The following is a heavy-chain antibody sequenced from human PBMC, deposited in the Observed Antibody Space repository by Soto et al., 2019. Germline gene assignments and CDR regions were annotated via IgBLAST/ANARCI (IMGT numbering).Heavy chain of an antibody. V-gene: IGHV1-69*04. CDR1: GGTFSNHL. Sequence: SVKVSCKASGGTFSNHLISWVRQAPGQGLEWMGTIIPLFGILNYAQKLQGRVTISADKSTSTAYMELSSLRSEDTAVYYCARDRNSNYGEEHYYYGMDVWGQGTTVTVSS. J-gene: IGHJ6*02. CDR2: IIPLFGIL. CDR3: ARDRNSNYGEEHYYYGMDV. D-gene: IGHD4-17*01.